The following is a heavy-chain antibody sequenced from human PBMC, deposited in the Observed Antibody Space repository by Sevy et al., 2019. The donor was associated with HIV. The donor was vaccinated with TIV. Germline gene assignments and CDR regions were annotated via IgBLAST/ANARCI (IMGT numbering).Heavy chain of an antibody. D-gene: IGHD3-22*01. CDR2: IYGSGGTT. J-gene: IGHJ3*02. Sequence: GGSLRLSCKPSGFTFITYAMNWVRQAPGKGLEWVSTIYGSGGTTYYADSVKGRFTISRDNSKNTLYLQMDSLRTEDTAIYYCAGARYGGSGYLDAFDIWGQGTMVTVSS. V-gene: IGHV3-23*01. CDR1: GFTFITYA. CDR3: AGARYGGSGYLDAFDI.